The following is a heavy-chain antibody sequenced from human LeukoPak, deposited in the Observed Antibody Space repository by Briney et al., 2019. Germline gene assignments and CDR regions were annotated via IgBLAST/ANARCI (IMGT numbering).Heavy chain of an antibody. CDR2: INSDGSST. Sequence: GGSLRLSCAASGFTFSSYWMHWVRQAPGKGLVWVSRINSDGSSTSYADSVKGRFTISRDNAKNTLYLQMNSLRAEDTAVYYCARAGGNYYDGSGYYYVYWGQGTLVTVSS. V-gene: IGHV3-74*01. D-gene: IGHD3-22*01. J-gene: IGHJ4*02. CDR3: ARAGGNYYDGSGYYYVY. CDR1: GFTFSSYW.